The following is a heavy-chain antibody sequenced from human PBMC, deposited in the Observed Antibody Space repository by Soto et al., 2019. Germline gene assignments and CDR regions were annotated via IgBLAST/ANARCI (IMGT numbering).Heavy chain of an antibody. Sequence: SETLSLTCTVSGGSVSGYYWSWIRQPPGKGLEWIGYIYYSGSTSYNPSLKSRVTISVDTSKNQFSLKLTSVTAADTAVYYCARRLNPDFDYWGHGALVTVS. D-gene: IGHD2-8*01. CDR1: GGSVSGYY. J-gene: IGHJ4*01. CDR2: IYYSGST. V-gene: IGHV4-59*02. CDR3: ARRLNPDFDY.